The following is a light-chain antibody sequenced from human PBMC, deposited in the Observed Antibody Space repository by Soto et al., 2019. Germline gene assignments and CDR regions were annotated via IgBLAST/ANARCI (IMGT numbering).Light chain of an antibody. CDR2: GAS. CDR1: QSVSSSY. CDR3: QQYGGSSLII. J-gene: IGKJ5*01. Sequence: ETVLTQSPGTLSLSPGERVTLSCRTSQSVSSSYLAWYHHKPGQAPRLLMYGASNRASGIPDRFSGSGSGKDFTLTISRLEPEDFAVYYWQQYGGSSLIIFGQGTRLEIK. V-gene: IGKV3-20*01.